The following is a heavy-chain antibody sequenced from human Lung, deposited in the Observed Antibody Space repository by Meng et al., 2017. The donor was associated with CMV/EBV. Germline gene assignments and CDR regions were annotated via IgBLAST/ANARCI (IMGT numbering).Heavy chain of an antibody. Sequence: SGXXLVXPTQTLTLTCTFSGFSLSTSGMRVSWIRQPPGQALEWLARIDWDDGKFYNTSLKTRLTVSKDTSANQVVFTMTNMDPVDTATYYCARFQIGYVGAFDIWXPGTMVTVSS. V-gene: IGHV2-70D*14. CDR1: GFSLSTSGMR. CDR3: ARFQIGYVGAFDI. D-gene: IGHD5-12*01. J-gene: IGHJ3*02. CDR2: IDWDDGK.